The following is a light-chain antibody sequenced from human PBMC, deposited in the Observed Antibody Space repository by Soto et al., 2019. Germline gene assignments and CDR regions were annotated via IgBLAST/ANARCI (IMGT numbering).Light chain of an antibody. Sequence: DIQMTQSPSSLSASVGDRVTITCRASQNIRDYLNWYQQKPVKPPKLLIYGASTLQSGAPSRFSGGGFGSDFTLIISSLQPEDFASYYCQQTYISPPTFGGETKVEIK. V-gene: IGKV1-39*01. CDR3: QQTYISPPT. CDR2: GAS. J-gene: IGKJ4*01. CDR1: QNIRDY.